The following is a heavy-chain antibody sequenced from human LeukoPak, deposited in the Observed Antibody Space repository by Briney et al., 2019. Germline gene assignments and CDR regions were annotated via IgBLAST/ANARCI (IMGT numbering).Heavy chain of an antibody. Sequence: ASVKVSCKASGGTFSSYAISWVRQAPGQGPEWMGRIIPILGIANYAQKFQGRVTITADKSTSTAYMELSSLRSEDTAVYYCARVGDSSSGSAAFDYWGQGTLVTVSS. CDR1: GGTFSSYA. D-gene: IGHD6-6*01. V-gene: IGHV1-69*04. J-gene: IGHJ4*02. CDR2: IIPILGIA. CDR3: ARVGDSSSGSAAFDY.